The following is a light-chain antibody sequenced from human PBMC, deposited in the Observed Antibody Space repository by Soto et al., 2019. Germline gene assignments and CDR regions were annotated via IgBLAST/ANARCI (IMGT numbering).Light chain of an antibody. CDR1: QSVASRN. CDR3: QHFGNSLWT. Sequence: EIVLTQSPGTLSLSPGERATLSCMASQSVASRNLAWYQQKSGQAPRLLIYGASSRAIHTPDRFSGSGSGTDFTLTISGLEPEDFAVYYCQHFGNSLWTFGQGTKVEI. CDR2: GAS. J-gene: IGKJ1*01. V-gene: IGKV3-20*01.